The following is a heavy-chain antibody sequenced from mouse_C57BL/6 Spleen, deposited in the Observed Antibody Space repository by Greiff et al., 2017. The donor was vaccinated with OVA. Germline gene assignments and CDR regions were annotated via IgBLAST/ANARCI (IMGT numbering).Heavy chain of an antibody. V-gene: IGHV1-18*01. CDR2: INPNNGGT. D-gene: IGHD1-1*01. CDR1: GYTFTDYN. J-gene: IGHJ3*01. Sequence: VQLQQSGPELVKPGASVKIPCKASGYTFTDYNMDWVKQSHGKSLEWIGDINPNNGGTIYNQKFKGKATLTVDKSSSTAYMELRSLTSEDTAVYYCARGGYYYGSSYWAWFAYWGQGTLVTVSA. CDR3: ARGGYYYGSSYWAWFAY.